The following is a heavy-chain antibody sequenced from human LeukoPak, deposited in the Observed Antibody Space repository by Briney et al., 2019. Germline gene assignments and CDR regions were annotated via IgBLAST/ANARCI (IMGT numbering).Heavy chain of an antibody. CDR3: GTPYCSGISCLDVFNM. CDR1: GVSISDGRYY. Sequence: SSETLSLTCSVSGVSISDGRYYWTWLRQPPGKGLEWIGYKYYSGSAKYNPSLKSRLTISVDPSKNQLSLQLRSVTAADTAMYYCGTPYCSGISCLDVFNMWGQGTMDSVSS. V-gene: IGHV4-31*03. J-gene: IGHJ3*02. CDR2: KYYSGSA. D-gene: IGHD2-15*01.